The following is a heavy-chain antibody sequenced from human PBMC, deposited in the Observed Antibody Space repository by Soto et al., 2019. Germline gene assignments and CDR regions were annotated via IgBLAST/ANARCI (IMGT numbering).Heavy chain of an antibody. CDR1: GYTFTSYS. CDR2: INAGNGNT. CDR3: ARDRLEYYDSSGFDY. D-gene: IGHD3-22*01. Sequence: GASVKVSCKASGYTFTSYSMHWVRQAPGQRLEWMGWINAGNGNTKYSQKFQGRVTISRDTSASTAYMELSSLRSEDTAVYYCARDRLEYYDSSGFDYWGQGTLVTVSS. V-gene: IGHV1-3*01. J-gene: IGHJ4*02.